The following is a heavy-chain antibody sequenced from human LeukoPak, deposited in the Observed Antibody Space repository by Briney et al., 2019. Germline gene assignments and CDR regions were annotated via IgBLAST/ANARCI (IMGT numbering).Heavy chain of an antibody. CDR1: GGSISSSNW. CDR3: AVGGVYLRGGAEAFDI. Sequence: SGTLSLTCAVSGGSISSSNWWSWVRQPPGKGLEWIGEIYHSGTTNYNPSLKSRVTISVDKTKNQFSLKLSSVAAADTAVYYCAVGGVYLRGGAEAFDIWGQGTMVTVSS. V-gene: IGHV4-4*02. CDR2: IYHSGTT. J-gene: IGHJ3*02. D-gene: IGHD3-10*01.